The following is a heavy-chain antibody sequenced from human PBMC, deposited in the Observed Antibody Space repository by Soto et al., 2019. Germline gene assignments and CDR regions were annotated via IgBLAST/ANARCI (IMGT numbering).Heavy chain of an antibody. V-gene: IGHV1-3*01. CDR3: ARGITLPTPLDY. CDR2: INAGNGNT. J-gene: IGHJ4*02. D-gene: IGHD1-20*01. Sequence: ASVKVSCKTSGYTFSDYGVSWVRQAPGQGLEWMGWINAGNGNTKYSQKFQGRVTITRDTSASTAYMELSSLRSEDTAVYYCARGITLPTPLDYWGQGTLVTVSS. CDR1: GYTFSDYG.